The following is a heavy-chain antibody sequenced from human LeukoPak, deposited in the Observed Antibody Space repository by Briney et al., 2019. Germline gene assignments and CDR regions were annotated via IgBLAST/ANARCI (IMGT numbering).Heavy chain of an antibody. CDR1: GFTFDDYA. J-gene: IGHJ4*02. Sequence: GGSLRLSCAASGFTFDDYAMHWVRQAPGKGLEWVSGISWNSGSIGYADSVKGRFTISRDNAKNSLYLQMNSLRAEDTALYYCAKDLYGDYGEYYFDYWGQGTLVTVSS. CDR3: AKDLYGDYGEYYFDY. D-gene: IGHD4-17*01. CDR2: ISWNSGSI. V-gene: IGHV3-9*01.